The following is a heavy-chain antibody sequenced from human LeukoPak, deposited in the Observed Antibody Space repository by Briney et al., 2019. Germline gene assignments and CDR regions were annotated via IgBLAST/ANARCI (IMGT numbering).Heavy chain of an antibody. CDR3: ARVHDYGDYVGYYYYYGMDV. J-gene: IGHJ6*02. V-gene: IGHV4-39*07. CDR1: GGSISDYY. D-gene: IGHD4-17*01. Sequence: SETLSLTCTVSGGSISDYYWTWIRQPSGKGLEWIGSIYYSGSTYYNPSLKSRVTISVDTSKNQFSLKLSSVTAADTAVYYCARVHDYGDYVGYYYYYGMDVWGQGTTVTVSS. CDR2: IYYSGST.